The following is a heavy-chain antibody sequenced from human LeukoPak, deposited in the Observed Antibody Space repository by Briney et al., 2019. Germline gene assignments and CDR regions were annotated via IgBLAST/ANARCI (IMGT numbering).Heavy chain of an antibody. Sequence: ASVKVSCKASGYTFTTYYMHWVRQAPGQGLGWVGIINPRGGSTTYAQKFQGRVTMTRDTSTRTVYRRLSTLKTGDTAVYYAPRGGGPGNYPFDFWGQGTLVTVSS. CDR3: PRGGGPGNYPFDF. J-gene: IGHJ4*02. CDR2: INPRGGST. CDR1: GYTFTTYY. V-gene: IGHV1-46*01. D-gene: IGHD1-7*01.